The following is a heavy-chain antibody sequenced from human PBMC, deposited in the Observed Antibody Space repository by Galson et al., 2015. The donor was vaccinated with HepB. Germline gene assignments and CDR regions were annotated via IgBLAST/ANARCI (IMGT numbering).Heavy chain of an antibody. CDR1: GGTFSSYT. CDR3: ASEGYCSGGSCYSSGKKLGY. CDR2: IIPILGIA. Sequence: SVKVSCKASGGTFSSYTISWVRQAPGQGLEWMGRIIPILGIANYAQKFQGRVTITADKSTSTAYMELSSLRSEDTAVYYCASEGYCSGGSCYSSGKKLGYWGQGTLVTVSS. J-gene: IGHJ4*02. D-gene: IGHD2-15*01. V-gene: IGHV1-69*02.